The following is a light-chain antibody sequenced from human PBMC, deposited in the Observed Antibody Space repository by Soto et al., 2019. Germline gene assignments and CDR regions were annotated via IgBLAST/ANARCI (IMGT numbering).Light chain of an antibody. J-gene: IGLJ1*01. CDR3: AAWDDSLDGHV. Sequence: QSVLTQPPSASGTPGQRITISCSGSSSNIGSNTVDWYQQLPGTAPKLLLYSNYQRPSGVPDRFSGSKSGTSASLAISELQSEDESDYHCAAWDDSLDGHVFGTGTKLTVL. V-gene: IGLV1-44*01. CDR2: SNY. CDR1: SSNIGSNT.